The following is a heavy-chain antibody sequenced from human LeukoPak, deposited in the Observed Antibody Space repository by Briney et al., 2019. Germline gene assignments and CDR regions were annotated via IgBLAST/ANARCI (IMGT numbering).Heavy chain of an antibody. CDR1: GFTFRDYY. D-gene: IGHD2-2*01. Sequence: GGSLRLSCAASGFTFRDYYMSWIRQAPGKGLEWVSYISSSGSIIYYADSVKGRFTISRDNAKNSMYLQMNSLRAEDTAVYYCAREVVVVPAASEYYYYMDVWGKGTTVTVSS. CDR3: AREVVVVPAASEYYYYMDV. V-gene: IGHV3-11*01. J-gene: IGHJ6*03. CDR2: ISSSGSII.